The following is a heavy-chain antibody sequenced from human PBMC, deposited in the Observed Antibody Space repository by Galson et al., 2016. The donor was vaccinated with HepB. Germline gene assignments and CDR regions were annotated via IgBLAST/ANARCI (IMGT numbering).Heavy chain of an antibody. D-gene: IGHD2-15*01. J-gene: IGHJ4*02. CDR1: GFTFNSHV. CDR2: LNKDGTFA. V-gene: IGHV3-74*01. CDR3: ANRRAAIAQRPSPDY. Sequence: SLRLSCAASGFTFNSHVMHWVRQGPGKGLVWVSRLNKDGTFASYADSVKGRFTISRDNSKDTVYLQMNSLRAEDTAVYYCANRRAAIAQRPSPDYWGQGTLVTVSS.